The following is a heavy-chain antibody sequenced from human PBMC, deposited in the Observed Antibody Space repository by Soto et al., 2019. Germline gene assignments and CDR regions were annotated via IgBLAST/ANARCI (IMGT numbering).Heavy chain of an antibody. D-gene: IGHD3-9*01. V-gene: IGHV4-39*01. J-gene: IGHJ6*03. CDR3: ARHRPAASRYAYYHYMDV. Sequence: QLQLEESGPGLVKPSETLSLICTVSGGSVSSAGYFWGWIRQPPGKGLEWLGSVYFSVDSYYNPSLKSRVAMSVDTSKSQFSLNLTSATAADTAVYYCARHRPAASRYAYYHYMDVWGKGTTVTVSS. CDR2: VYFSVDS. CDR1: GGSVSSAGYF.